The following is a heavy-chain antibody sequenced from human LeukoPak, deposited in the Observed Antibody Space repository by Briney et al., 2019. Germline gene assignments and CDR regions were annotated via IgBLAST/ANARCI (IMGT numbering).Heavy chain of an antibody. V-gene: IGHV4-39*01. CDR3: ATTPTLYCSGTNCYMD. Sequence: SETLSLTCTVSGGSISSSSYYWGWIRQPPGKGLEWIGSIYYGGSTYYNPSLKSRVTISVATSKNQFSLKLSSVTAADTAVYYCATTPTLYCSGTNCYMDWGQGTLVTVSS. J-gene: IGHJ4*02. D-gene: IGHD2-2*02. CDR2: IYYGGST. CDR1: GGSISSSSYY.